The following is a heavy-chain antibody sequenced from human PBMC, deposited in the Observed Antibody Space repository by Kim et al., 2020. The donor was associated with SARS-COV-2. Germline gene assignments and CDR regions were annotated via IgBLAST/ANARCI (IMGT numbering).Heavy chain of an antibody. CDR2: IWYDGSNK. J-gene: IGHJ5*02. D-gene: IGHD1-26*01. CDR1: GFTFSSYG. CDR3: AKEWVVGATKGSWFDP. V-gene: IGHV3-33*06. Sequence: GGSLRLSCAASGFTFSSYGMHWVRQAPGKGLEWVAVIWYDGSNKYYADSVKGRFTISRDNSKNTLYLQMNSLRAEDTAVYYCAKEWVVGATKGSWFDPWGQGTLVTVSS.